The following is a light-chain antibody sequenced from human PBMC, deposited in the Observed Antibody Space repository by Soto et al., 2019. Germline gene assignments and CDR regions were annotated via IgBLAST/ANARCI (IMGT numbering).Light chain of an antibody. CDR3: QKYNGAAPM. Sequence: DIQMTQSPSSLSASVGDRVTITSRASQSISSYLNWYQQKPGKVPEPLIYAASTLQSGVPSRFSGSGYGTGVTLTISSLQPEDGATYDCQKYNGAAPMFGPGTKVDIK. J-gene: IGKJ1*01. V-gene: IGKV1-27*01. CDR1: QSISSY. CDR2: AAS.